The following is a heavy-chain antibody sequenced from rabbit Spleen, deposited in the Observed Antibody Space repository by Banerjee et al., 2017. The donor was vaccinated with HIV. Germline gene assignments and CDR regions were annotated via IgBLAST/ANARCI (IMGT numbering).Heavy chain of an antibody. J-gene: IGHJ6*01. CDR2: IYTGDGGT. D-gene: IGHD1-1*01. Sequence: SLEESGGDLVKPGASLTLTCTASGLAFSGSYWMSWARQAPGKGLEWISCIYTGDGGTGYASWAKGRFTISKASSTTVTLQMTSLTAADTATYFCARDTATSFSTYGMDLWGPGTLVTVS. V-gene: IGHV1S40*01. CDR1: GLAFSGSYW. CDR3: ARDTATSFSTYGMDL.